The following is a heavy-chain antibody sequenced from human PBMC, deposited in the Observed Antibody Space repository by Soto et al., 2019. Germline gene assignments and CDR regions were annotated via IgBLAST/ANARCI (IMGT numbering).Heavy chain of an antibody. CDR1: GGSVNSGGYY. J-gene: IGHJ4*02. CDR2: IYYSGST. D-gene: IGHD5-12*01. V-gene: IGHV4-31*03. CDR3: ARAPPGGYSGYDSGYYFDY. Sequence: TLSLTCTVSGGSVNSGGYYWNWIRQHPGKDLEWIGYIYYSGSTYYNPSLKSRVTISVDTSKNQFSLKLSSVTAADTAVYYCARAPPGGYSGYDSGYYFDYWGQGTLVTVSS.